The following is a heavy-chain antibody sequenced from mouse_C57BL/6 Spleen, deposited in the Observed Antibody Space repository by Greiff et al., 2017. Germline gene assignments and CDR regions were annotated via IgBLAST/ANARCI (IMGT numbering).Heavy chain of an antibody. Sequence: QVQLQQPGAELVKPGASVKMSCKASGYTFTSYWITWVKQRPGQGLEWIGDIYPGSGSTNYNEKFKSKATLTVDTSSSTAYMQRSSLTSEDSAVYYCAREGAQATAWFAYWGQGTLVTVSA. CDR3: AREGAQATAWFAY. CDR1: GYTFTSYW. CDR2: IYPGSGST. J-gene: IGHJ3*01. V-gene: IGHV1-55*01. D-gene: IGHD3-2*02.